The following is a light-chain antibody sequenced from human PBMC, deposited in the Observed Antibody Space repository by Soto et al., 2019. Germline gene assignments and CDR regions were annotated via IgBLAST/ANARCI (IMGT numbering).Light chain of an antibody. V-gene: IGLV1-40*01. Sequence: QSVLTQPPSVSGAPGQRVTISCTGSSSNIGAGYDVHWYQQLPGTAPKLLIFGYNNRPSGVPDRFSGSKSGTSASLAITGLQAEDEADYYCQSYDSSLSGVVFAGGTQLTVL. CDR1: SSNIGAGYD. CDR3: QSYDSSLSGVV. J-gene: IGLJ2*01. CDR2: GYN.